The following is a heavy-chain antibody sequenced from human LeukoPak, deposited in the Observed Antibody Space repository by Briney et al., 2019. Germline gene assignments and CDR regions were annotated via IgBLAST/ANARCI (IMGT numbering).Heavy chain of an antibody. V-gene: IGHV3-23*01. CDR3: AKVKSGSYRGGDFDY. J-gene: IGHJ4*02. CDR1: GFTFSSSS. Sequence: GGSLRLSCAASGFTFSSSSMNWVRQAPGKGLEWVSVVSSSGGSTYYADSAKGRFTISRDNSKNTLSLQMSSLRAEDTAVYYCAKVKSGSYRGGDFDYWGQGTLVTVSS. D-gene: IGHD3-16*02. CDR2: VSSSGGST.